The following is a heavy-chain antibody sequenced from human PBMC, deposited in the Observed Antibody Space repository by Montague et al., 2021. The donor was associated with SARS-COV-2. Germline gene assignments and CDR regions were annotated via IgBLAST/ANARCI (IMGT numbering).Heavy chain of an antibody. CDR1: GYTFYTYW. Sequence: QSGAEVKKAGESLKISCKASGYTFYTYWIAWVRQMPGKGLEWMGLIYPADSETRYNPSFQGQVTISADKSINTAYLQWSSLKASDTAKYYCARRYYDLLTGPTYGLDVWGQGTTVTVSS. CDR2: IYPADSET. CDR3: ARRYYDLLTGPTYGLDV. D-gene: IGHD3-9*01. V-gene: IGHV5-51*01. J-gene: IGHJ6*02.